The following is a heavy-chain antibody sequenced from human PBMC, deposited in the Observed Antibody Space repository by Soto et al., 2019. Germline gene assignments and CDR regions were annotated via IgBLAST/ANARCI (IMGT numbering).Heavy chain of an antibody. J-gene: IGHJ6*02. Sequence: SETLSLTSAVYGGSFSGYYWSWIRQPPGKGLEWIGEINHSGSTNYNPSLKSRVTISVDTSKNQFSLKLSSVTAADTAVYYCARGRGYDFWSGYYRGDYYYYGMDVWGQGTTVTVSS. CDR3: ARGRGYDFWSGYYRGDYYYYGMDV. V-gene: IGHV4-34*01. CDR2: INHSGST. D-gene: IGHD3-3*01. CDR1: GGSFSGYY.